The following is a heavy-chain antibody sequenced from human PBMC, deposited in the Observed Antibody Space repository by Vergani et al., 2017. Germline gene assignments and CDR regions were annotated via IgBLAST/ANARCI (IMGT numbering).Heavy chain of an antibody. Sequence: VQLVESGGGLVPPGRSLRLSCAASGFSFGDYAMTWVRQAPGKGLEWVAVISYDGSNKYYADSVKGRFTISRDNSKNTLYLQMNSLRAEDTAVYYCARDCLPFATYVIHYYWGQGTLVTVSS. CDR3: ARDCLPFATYVIHYY. J-gene: IGHJ4*02. CDR2: ISYDGSNK. CDR1: GFSFGDYA. D-gene: IGHD3-16*01. V-gene: IGHV3-30-3*01.